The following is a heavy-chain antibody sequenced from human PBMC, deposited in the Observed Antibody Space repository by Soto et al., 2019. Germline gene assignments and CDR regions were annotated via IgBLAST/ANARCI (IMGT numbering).Heavy chain of an antibody. CDR1: GGSISSYY. CDR3: ARVVPYSSSWYLQCYFDY. V-gene: IGHV4-59*01. Sequence: SETLSLTCTVSGGSISSYYWSWIRQPPGKGLEWIGYIYYSGSTNYNPSLKSRVTISVDTSKNQFSLKLSSVTAADTAVYYCARVVPYSSSWYLQCYFDYWGQGTLVTVSS. D-gene: IGHD6-13*01. J-gene: IGHJ4*02. CDR2: IYYSGST.